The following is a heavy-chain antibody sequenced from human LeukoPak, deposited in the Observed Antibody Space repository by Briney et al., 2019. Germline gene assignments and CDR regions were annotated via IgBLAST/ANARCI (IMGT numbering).Heavy chain of an antibody. V-gene: IGHV3-23*01. J-gene: IGHJ5*02. D-gene: IGHD6-19*01. CDR2: ISDSGDST. Sequence: GGSLRLSCAASGFTFSSYAMSWVRQAPGKGLEWVSAISDSGDSTYYADSVKGRFTISRDNSKNTLFLQMNSLRADDAAVYYCAKNLAVDGAYFDPWGQGTLVTASS. CDR3: AKNLAVDGAYFDP. CDR1: GFTFSSYA.